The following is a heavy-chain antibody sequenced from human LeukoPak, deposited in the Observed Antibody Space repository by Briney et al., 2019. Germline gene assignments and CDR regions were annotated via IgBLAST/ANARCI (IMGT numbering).Heavy chain of an antibody. CDR3: ATTTSILAFDI. CDR2: IYSTVST. Sequence: LETLSLTCTVSGDSLSSYYCNWIRQPAGKGLEYIGRIYSTVSTNYNPSLKSRVTMSVDTSKNHVSLKLSSVTAADTAVYYCATTTSILAFDIWGQGTMVTVSS. J-gene: IGHJ3*02. V-gene: IGHV4-4*07. D-gene: IGHD3-3*01. CDR1: GDSLSSYY.